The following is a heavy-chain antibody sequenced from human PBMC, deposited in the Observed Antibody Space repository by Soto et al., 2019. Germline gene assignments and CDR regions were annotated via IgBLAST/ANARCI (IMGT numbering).Heavy chain of an antibody. CDR3: ARDQSRFLEWLYQGDYCDY. Sequence: EVQLVESGGGLVKPGGSLIYSCAASGFTFSSYSMNWVRQAPGKGLEWVSSISSRSSYIYYADSVKGRFTISRDNAKNSLYLQMNSLRAEDTAVYYCARDQSRFLEWLYQGDYCDYWGQGTLVTVSS. V-gene: IGHV3-21*01. CDR2: ISSRSSYI. D-gene: IGHD3-3*01. J-gene: IGHJ4*02. CDR1: GFTFSSYS.